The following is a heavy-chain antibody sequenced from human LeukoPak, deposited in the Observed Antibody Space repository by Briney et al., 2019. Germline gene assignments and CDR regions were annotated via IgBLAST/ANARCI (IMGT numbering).Heavy chain of an antibody. CDR1: GFIFRNYN. J-gene: IGHJ5*02. CDR2: ISESSSFI. D-gene: IGHD2-8*01. Sequence: GGSLRLSCAASGFIFRNYNMNWVRQAPGKGLEWVSSISESSSFIQYADSLKGRFAISRDNAKNSLYLQTNSLRAEDTAVYYCARQRGYCSSGVCRGWFDPWGQGTLVTVSS. CDR3: ARQRGYCSSGVCRGWFDP. V-gene: IGHV3-21*01.